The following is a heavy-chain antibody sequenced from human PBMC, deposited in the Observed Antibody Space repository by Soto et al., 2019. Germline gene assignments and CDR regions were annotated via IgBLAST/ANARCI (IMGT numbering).Heavy chain of an antibody. V-gene: IGHV4-39*01. Sequence: SETLSLTCTVSGGSISSSSYYWGWIRQPPGKGLEWIGSIYYSGSTYYNPSLKSRVTISVDTSKNQFSLKLSSVTAADTAVYYCASRGYSYGRTLDYWGQGTLVTVSS. CDR3: ASRGYSYGRTLDY. CDR1: GGSISSSSYY. CDR2: IYYSGST. D-gene: IGHD5-18*01. J-gene: IGHJ4*02.